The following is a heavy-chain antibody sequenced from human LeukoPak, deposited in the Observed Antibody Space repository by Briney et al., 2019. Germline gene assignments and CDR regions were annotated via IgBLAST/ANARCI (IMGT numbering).Heavy chain of an antibody. CDR2: ISYDGSNK. J-gene: IGHJ4*02. Sequence: GGSLRLSCAASGFTFSSYGMHWVRQAPGKGLEWVAVISYDGSNKYYADSVKGRFTISRDNSKNTLYLQMNSLRAEDTAVYYCAKVDYWGQGTLVTVSS. CDR1: GFTFSSYG. V-gene: IGHV3-30*18. CDR3: AKVDY.